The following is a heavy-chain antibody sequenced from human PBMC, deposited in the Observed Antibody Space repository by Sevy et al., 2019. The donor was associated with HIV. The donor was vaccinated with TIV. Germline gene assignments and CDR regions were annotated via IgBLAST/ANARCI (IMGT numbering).Heavy chain of an antibody. J-gene: IGHJ6*02. Sequence: GGSLRLSCAASGFIFSDRYMNWIRQAPGKGLEWIAYITSNGNTIYYADSVKGRFTISRDNAKNSLFLQMNSLRVEDTAVYYCASSLLVDGRWGPPYGMDVWGQGTTVTVSS. CDR3: ASSLLVDGRWGPPYGMDV. D-gene: IGHD3-16*01. CDR2: ITSNGNTI. V-gene: IGHV3-11*01. CDR1: GFIFSDRY.